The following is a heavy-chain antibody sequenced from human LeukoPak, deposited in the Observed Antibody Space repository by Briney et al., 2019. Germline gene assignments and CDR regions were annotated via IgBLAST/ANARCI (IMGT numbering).Heavy chain of an antibody. D-gene: IGHD4-23*01. J-gene: IGHJ4*02. CDR2: ISSSSSNI. Sequence: GGSLRLSCAASGLTFSTYSMNWVRQAPGKGLEWVSSISSSSSNIYYADSLRGRFTISRDNAKNSLYLQMNSLRAEDTAVYYCASSTARRWYRDSHYFDYWGQGILVTVSS. CDR1: GLTFSTYS. V-gene: IGHV3-21*01. CDR3: ASSTARRWYRDSHYFDY.